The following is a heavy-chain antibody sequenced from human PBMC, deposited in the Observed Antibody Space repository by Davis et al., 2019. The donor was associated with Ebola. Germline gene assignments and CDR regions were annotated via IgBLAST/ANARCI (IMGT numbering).Heavy chain of an antibody. D-gene: IGHD1-1*01. CDR1: GFTFSSYA. V-gene: IGHV3-23*01. CDR3: ARESRAAVGEGNDFDY. CDR2: ISGSGGST. J-gene: IGHJ4*02. Sequence: PSETLSLTCAASGFTFSSYAMSWVRQAPGKGLEWVSAISGSGGSTYYADSVKGRFTISRDNSKNTLYLQMNSLRAEDTAVYYCARESRAAVGEGNDFDYWGQGTLVTVSS.